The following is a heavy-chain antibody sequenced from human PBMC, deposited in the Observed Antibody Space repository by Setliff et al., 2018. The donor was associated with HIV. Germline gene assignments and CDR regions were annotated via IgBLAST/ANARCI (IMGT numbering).Heavy chain of an antibody. D-gene: IGHD1-1*01. J-gene: IGHJ6*03. V-gene: IGHV4-39*01. Sequence: SETLSLTCTVSGGSISTSRYYWGWIRQPPGKGLEWIGSINYRGNTYYNPSLKSRAAISVDTSKNQISLKLSSVTAADTAVYYCARHAPRNHDLAGVFYPYYMDVWGKGTTVTAP. CDR3: ARHAPRNHDLAGVFYPYYMDV. CDR1: GGSISTSRYY. CDR2: INYRGNT.